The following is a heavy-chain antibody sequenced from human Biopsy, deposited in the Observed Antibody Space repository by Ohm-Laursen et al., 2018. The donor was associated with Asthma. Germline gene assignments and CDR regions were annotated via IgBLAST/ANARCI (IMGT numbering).Heavy chain of an antibody. V-gene: IGHV4-39*02. CDR1: GDAMSTSGSY. CDR3: ARAVSSSSYWYFDL. J-gene: IGHJ2*01. Sequence: SETLSLTCIVSGDAMSTSGSYWGWIRQSPGKGLEWIGGIYYSGRTYYKPSLESRVTISADTSKNLFSLKVTSVTAADTAVYYCARAVSSSSYWYFDLWGRGDLVTVSS. CDR2: IYYSGRT. D-gene: IGHD6-6*01.